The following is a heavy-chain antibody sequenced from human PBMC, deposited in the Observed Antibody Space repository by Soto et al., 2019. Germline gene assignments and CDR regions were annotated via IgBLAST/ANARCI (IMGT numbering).Heavy chain of an antibody. J-gene: IGHJ4*02. Sequence: SETLSLTCAVYGGSFSGYSWSWIRQPPGKGLEWIGEINHSGSTNYNPSLKSRVTISVDTSKNQFSLKLSSVTAADTAVYFCARARICLDYWGQGSLVTVSS. V-gene: IGHV4-34*01. CDR2: INHSGST. CDR3: ARARICLDY. CDR1: GGSFSGYS. D-gene: IGHD3-10*02.